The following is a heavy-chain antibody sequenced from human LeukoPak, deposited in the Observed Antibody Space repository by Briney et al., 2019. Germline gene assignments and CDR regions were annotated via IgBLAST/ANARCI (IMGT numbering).Heavy chain of an antibody. D-gene: IGHD3-22*01. Sequence: PSETLSLTCTVSGGSASSGSYYWSWIRQPPGKGPEWIGYIYYSGSTYFNPSLKSRVTISVDTSKNQFSLKLSSVTAADTAVYYCARAGTYYYDSSGYSGAFDIWGQGTMVTVSS. CDR3: ARAGTYYYDSSGYSGAFDI. CDR2: IYYSGST. CDR1: GGSASSGSYY. V-gene: IGHV4-61*01. J-gene: IGHJ3*02.